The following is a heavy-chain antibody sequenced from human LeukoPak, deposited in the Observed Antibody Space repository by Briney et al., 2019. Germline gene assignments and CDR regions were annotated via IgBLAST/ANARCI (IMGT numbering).Heavy chain of an antibody. CDR1: GGSISSGDYY. CDR3: ARGGIFGVVTDAFDI. Sequence: SETLSLTCTVSGGSISSGDYYWSWIRQPPGKGLEWIGYIYYSGSTYYNPSLKSRVTISVDTSKNQFSLKLSSVTAADTAVYYCARGGIFGVVTDAFDIWGQGTMVTVSS. D-gene: IGHD3-3*01. J-gene: IGHJ3*02. V-gene: IGHV4-30-4*01. CDR2: IYYSGST.